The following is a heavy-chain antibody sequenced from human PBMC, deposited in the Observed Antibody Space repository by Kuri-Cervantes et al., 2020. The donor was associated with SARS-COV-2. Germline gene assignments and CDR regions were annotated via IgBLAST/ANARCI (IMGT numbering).Heavy chain of an antibody. CDR3: AADYDFWSGYQIS. J-gene: IGHJ5*02. CDR2: IIPIFGTA. CDR1: GGTFSSYA. Sequence: SVKVSCKASGGTFSSYAISWVRQAPGQGLEWMGGIIPIFGTANYAQKFQERVTITRDMSTSTAYMELSSLRSEDTAVYYCAADYDFWSGYQISWGQGTLVTVSS. V-gene: IGHV1-69*05. D-gene: IGHD3-3*01.